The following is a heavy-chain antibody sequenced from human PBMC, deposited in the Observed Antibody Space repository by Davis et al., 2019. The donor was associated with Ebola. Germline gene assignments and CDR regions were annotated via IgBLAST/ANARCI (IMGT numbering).Heavy chain of an antibody. CDR1: GFTFSSYA. D-gene: IGHD3-16*01. V-gene: IGHV3-30*04. CDR3: ARERHLMEGLPTATPDY. CDR2: ISLDGSSK. Sequence: GESLKISCVASGFTFSSYAMHWVRQAPGKGLEWVTVISLDGSSKLYADSVKGRFTVSKDNFKNTVYLHMTSLGPEDTAVYHCARERHLMEGLPTATPDYWGQGTLVTVSS. J-gene: IGHJ4*02.